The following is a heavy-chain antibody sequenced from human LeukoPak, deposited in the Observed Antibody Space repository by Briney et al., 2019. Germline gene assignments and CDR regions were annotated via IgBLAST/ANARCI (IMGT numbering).Heavy chain of an antibody. Sequence: LSETLSLTCAVSDDSFSSHYWPWIRQPPGKGLEWIGYISYIGSTNYNPSLKSRVTISIDTSKNQFSLKLSSVTAADTAVYFCARDLVTVTKGFDIWGQGTMVSVSS. CDR1: DDSFSSHY. CDR3: ARDLVTVTKGFDI. D-gene: IGHD4-17*01. V-gene: IGHV4-59*11. CDR2: ISYIGST. J-gene: IGHJ3*02.